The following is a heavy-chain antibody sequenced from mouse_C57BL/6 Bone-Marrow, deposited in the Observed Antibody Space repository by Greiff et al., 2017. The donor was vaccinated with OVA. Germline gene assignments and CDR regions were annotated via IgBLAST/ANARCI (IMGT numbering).Heavy chain of an antibody. V-gene: IGHV1-64*01. D-gene: IGHD1-1*01. CDR2: IHPNSGST. J-gene: IGHJ3*01. CDR3: AGFNYYGSSYPFAY. Sequence: QVHVKQSGAELVKPGASVKLSCKASGYTFTSYWMHWVKQRPGQGLEWIGMIHPNSGSTNYNEKFKSKATLTVDKSSSTAYMQLSSLTSEDSAVYYCAGFNYYGSSYPFAYWGQGTLVTVSA. CDR1: GYTFTSYW.